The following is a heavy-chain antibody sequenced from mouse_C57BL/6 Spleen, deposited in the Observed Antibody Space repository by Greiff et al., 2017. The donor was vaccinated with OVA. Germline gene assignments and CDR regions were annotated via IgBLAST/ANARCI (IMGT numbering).Heavy chain of an antibody. V-gene: IGHV1-7*01. D-gene: IGHD2-2*01. CDR2: INPSSGYT. J-gene: IGHJ3*01. CDR1: GYTFTSYW. CDR3: ATMVTTEAWFAY. Sequence: VQLQQSGAELAKPGASVKLSCKASGYTFTSYWMHWVKQRPGQGLEWIGYINPSSGYTKYNQKFKDKATLTAGKSSSTAYMQLSSLTYEDSAVYYCATMVTTEAWFAYWGQGTLVTVSA.